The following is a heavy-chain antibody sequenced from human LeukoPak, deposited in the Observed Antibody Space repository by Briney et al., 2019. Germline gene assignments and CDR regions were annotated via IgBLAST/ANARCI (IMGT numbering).Heavy chain of an antibody. D-gene: IGHD6-19*01. V-gene: IGHV4-34*01. J-gene: IGHJ4*02. CDR1: GGSFSGYY. CDR2: INHSGST. Sequence: PSETLSLTCAVYGGSFSGYYWSWIRQPPGKGLEWIGEINHSGSTNYNPSLKSRVTISVDTSKNQFSLKLSSVTAADTAVYYCARHSSGWYHFDYWGQGTLVTVSS. CDR3: ARHSSGWYHFDY.